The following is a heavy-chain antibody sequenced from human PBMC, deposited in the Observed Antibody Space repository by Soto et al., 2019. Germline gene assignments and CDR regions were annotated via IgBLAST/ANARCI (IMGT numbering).Heavy chain of an antibody. CDR1: GFTFSTYN. V-gene: IGHV3-48*02. CDR3: ARDGDRGYDMDV. J-gene: IGHJ6*02. CDR2: ITNTGETI. Sequence: SLRLSCAGSGFTFSTYNMDWVRQAPGKGLEWISYITNTGETIYYADSVRGRFTISRDNAKNALFLQMNSLRDEDTAVYYCARDGDRGYDMDVWGQGTTVTVSS.